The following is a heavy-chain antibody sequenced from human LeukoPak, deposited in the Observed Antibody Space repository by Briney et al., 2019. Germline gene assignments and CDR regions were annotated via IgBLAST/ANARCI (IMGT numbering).Heavy chain of an antibody. V-gene: IGHV3-11*01. CDR3: ARDLGYGSGWHISPPLDY. CDR1: GFTFSNAW. D-gene: IGHD6-19*01. Sequence: PGGSLRLSCAASGFTFSNAWMSWVRQAPGKGLEWVSYISCSGSTKYYADSEKRRITISKDNAKYSLYLQMNSLRAEDTAVYYCARDLGYGSGWHISPPLDYWGQGTLVTVSS. J-gene: IGHJ4*02. CDR2: ISCSGSTK.